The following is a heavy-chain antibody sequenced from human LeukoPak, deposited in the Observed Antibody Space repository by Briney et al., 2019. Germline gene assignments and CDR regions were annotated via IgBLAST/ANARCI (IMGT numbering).Heavy chain of an antibody. CDR2: ISCDGSNK. D-gene: IGHD3-9*01. CDR3: ARSPYDILTGSEYYFDY. J-gene: IGHJ4*02. Sequence: RRSLRLSRAASLFTFSSYAMHWVRQAPGKGLEWVAVISCDGSNKYCADSVKGRFTISRDNSKNTLYLQMNSLRAEDTAVYYCARSPYDILTGSEYYFDYWGQGTLVTVSS. V-gene: IGHV3-30-3*01. CDR1: LFTFSSYA.